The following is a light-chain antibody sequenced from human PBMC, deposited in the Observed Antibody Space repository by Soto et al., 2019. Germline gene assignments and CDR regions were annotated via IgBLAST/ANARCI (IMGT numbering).Light chain of an antibody. CDR1: ETIDTY. CDR3: PQDYHFPPT. Sequence: DIQMTQSPSSLSASVGDRVTITCRASETIDTYLNWYQQKPGKAPRLLIYFASSLQSGVPVRFSGSGSGTEFTLTIRRLQSEDFATYFCPQDYHFPPTFGLGTKLEIK. V-gene: IGKV1-39*01. J-gene: IGKJ2*01. CDR2: FAS.